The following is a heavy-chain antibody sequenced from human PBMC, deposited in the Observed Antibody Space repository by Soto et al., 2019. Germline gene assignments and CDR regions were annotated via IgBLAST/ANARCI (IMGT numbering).Heavy chain of an antibody. CDR1: GLTFGSYA. V-gene: IGHV3-23*01. CDR3: AKDIYCFGVLVAATVQFDS. J-gene: IGHJ4*02. CDR2: ISGDSGRT. Sequence: GGSLRLCCAASGLTFGSYAMSWVRQAPGKGLEWVSGISGDSGRTLDADSVKGRFTISRDHSKNTLYLEMQSLRAEDTALYYCAKDIYCFGVLVAATVQFDSWGQGTTLTVSS. D-gene: IGHD2-15*01.